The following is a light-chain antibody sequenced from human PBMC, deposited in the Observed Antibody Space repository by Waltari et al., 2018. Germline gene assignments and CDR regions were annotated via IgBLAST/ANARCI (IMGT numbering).Light chain of an antibody. J-gene: IGKJ2*01. V-gene: IGKV4-1*01. CDR1: QNISYNPNNKNN. CDR3: QQYHSIPYT. Sequence: DIVMTQSPDSLPVSLGERATRNCKYSQNISYNPNNKNNLTWYQQKPVQSPKLLIYWASPRASGSPDRSRGSRSVTHFTLTISSLQAEDVAVYFRQQYHSIPYTFCQGTKVEIK. CDR2: WAS.